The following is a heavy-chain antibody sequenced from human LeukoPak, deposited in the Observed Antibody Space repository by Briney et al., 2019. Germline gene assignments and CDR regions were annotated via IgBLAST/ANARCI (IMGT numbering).Heavy chain of an antibody. V-gene: IGHV3-48*01. CDR1: GFTFSSYS. CDR3: AKGQTKTPGYSSGRLNYYYYYMDV. CDR2: ISSSSSTI. Sequence: PGGSLRLSCAASGFTFSSYSMNWVRQAPGKGLEWVSYISSSSSTIYYADSVKGRFTISRVNAKNSLYLQMNSLRAEDTAVYYCAKGQTKTPGYSSGRLNYYYYYMDVWGKGTTVTISS. D-gene: IGHD6-19*01. J-gene: IGHJ6*03.